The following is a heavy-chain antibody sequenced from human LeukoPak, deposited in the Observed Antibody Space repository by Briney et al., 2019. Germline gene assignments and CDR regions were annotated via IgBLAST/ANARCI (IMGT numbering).Heavy chain of an antibody. D-gene: IGHD5-18*01. V-gene: IGHV3-9*01. CDR1: GFTFDDYA. Sequence: ALRLSCAASGFTFDDYAMHWVRQAPGKGLEWVSSISWNSLFIGYADSVKGRFTISRDNAKNSLYLRLNSLRPEDTAVYYCARDSDGYPDVWGQGTTVTVSS. J-gene: IGHJ6*02. CDR2: ISWNSLFI. CDR3: ARDSDGYPDV.